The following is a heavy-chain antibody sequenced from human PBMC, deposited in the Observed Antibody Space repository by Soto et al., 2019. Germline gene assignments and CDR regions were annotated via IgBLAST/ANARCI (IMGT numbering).Heavy chain of an antibody. CDR3: ARLYSSGWPLSYSDY. Sequence: ASVKVSCKASGYTFTRFGISWVRQAPGQGLEWMGWISAFNGATNYAQKFQDRITMTTDTPTSTAYMELRSLRSDDTAVYYCARLYSSGWPLSYSDYWGQGTLVTVSS. V-gene: IGHV1-18*01. CDR2: ISAFNGAT. D-gene: IGHD6-19*01. J-gene: IGHJ4*02. CDR1: GYTFTRFG.